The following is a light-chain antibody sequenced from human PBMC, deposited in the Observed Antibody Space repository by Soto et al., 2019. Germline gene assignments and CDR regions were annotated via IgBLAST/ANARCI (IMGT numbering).Light chain of an antibody. J-gene: IGKJ4*01. CDR1: QSVGTN. Sequence: EIVMTQSPATLSLSPGERATLSCRASQSVGTNLAWYRQKPGQAPRLLIYGASTRATAIPARFSGSGSGTEFTLTISSLQSEDIAIYYCQQYKKWPAVTFGGGTKVEIK. CDR2: GAS. CDR3: QQYKKWPAVT. V-gene: IGKV3-15*01.